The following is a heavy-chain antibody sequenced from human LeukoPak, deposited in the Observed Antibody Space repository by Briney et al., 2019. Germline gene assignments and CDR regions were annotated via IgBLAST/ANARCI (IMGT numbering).Heavy chain of an antibody. Sequence: PSETLSLTCTVSGGSISSYYWSWIRQPPGKGLECIGYIYNSGSTNYNPSLKSRVSISVDTSKNQFSLKLSSVTAADTAVYYCARSAIDPFDIWGQGTMVTV. D-gene: IGHD6-25*01. CDR1: GGSISSYY. V-gene: IGHV4-59*08. CDR3: ARSAIDPFDI. J-gene: IGHJ3*02. CDR2: IYNSGST.